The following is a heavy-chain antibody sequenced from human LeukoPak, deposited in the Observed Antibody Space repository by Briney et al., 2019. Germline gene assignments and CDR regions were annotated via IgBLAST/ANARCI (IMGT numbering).Heavy chain of an antibody. CDR1: DGSFSGYY. Sequence: KTPETLSLTCAVYDGSFSGYYWSWIRQPPGKGLEWIGEINHSGSTNYNPSLKSRVTISLDTSKSQFSLKVRYVTAADTAVYYCARGLNDSWTGENYWGQGTLVTVSS. V-gene: IGHV4-34*01. D-gene: IGHD3-3*01. CDR2: INHSGST. J-gene: IGHJ4*02. CDR3: ARGLNDSWTGENY.